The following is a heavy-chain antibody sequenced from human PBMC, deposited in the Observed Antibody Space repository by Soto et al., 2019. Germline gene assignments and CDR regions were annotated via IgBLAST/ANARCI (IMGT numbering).Heavy chain of an antibody. V-gene: IGHV3-15*01. Sequence: GSLRLACAAYGFTFSNAWMSWVRQAAGKGLEWVGRIKSKTDGGTTDYAARVKGRFTISRDDSKNTLYLQMNSVKTEDTAVYYCTTDRRVTSYYYYYGMDVWGQGTTVTVSS. J-gene: IGHJ6*02. CDR1: GFTFSNAW. CDR3: TTDRRVTSYYYYYGMDV. D-gene: IGHD2-2*01. CDR2: IKSKTDGGTT.